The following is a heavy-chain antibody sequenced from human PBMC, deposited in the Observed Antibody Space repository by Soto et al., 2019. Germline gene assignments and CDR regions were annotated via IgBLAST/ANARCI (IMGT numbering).Heavy chain of an antibody. V-gene: IGHV3-23*01. CDR2: IIGSGGST. J-gene: IGHJ4*02. CDR3: AKRGLSHNDY. CDR1: GFTFSTYA. Sequence: VGSLRLSCAASGFTFSTYAMSWVRQAPGKGLEWVSSIIGSGGSTYYADSVKGRFTISRDNSKNTLYLQMNSLRAEDTAVYYCAKRGLSHNDYWGQGTLVTVSS.